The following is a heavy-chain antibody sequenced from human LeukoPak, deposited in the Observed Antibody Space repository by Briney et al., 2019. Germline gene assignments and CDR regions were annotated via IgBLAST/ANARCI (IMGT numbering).Heavy chain of an antibody. CDR1: GYTLTELS. CDR3: ATQFLLGIAATDY. J-gene: IGHJ4*02. D-gene: IGHD6-13*01. V-gene: IGHV1-24*01. Sequence: ASVKVSCKVSGYTLTELSMHWVRQDLGKGLEWMGGFDPEDGEAIYAQKFQGRVTMTEDTSTDTAYMELSSLRSEDTAVYYCATQFLLGIAATDYWGQGTLVTVSS. CDR2: FDPEDGEA.